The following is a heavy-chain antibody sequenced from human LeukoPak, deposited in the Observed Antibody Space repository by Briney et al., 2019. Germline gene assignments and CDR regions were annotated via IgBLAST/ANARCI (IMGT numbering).Heavy chain of an antibody. D-gene: IGHD3-10*01. CDR3: ARQPDYYGSGSYYPKTYAFDI. CDR2: IYYSGST. V-gene: IGHV4-39*01. Sequence: GSLRLSCAASGFTFSSYWMSWVRQPPGKGLEWIGSIYYSGSTYYNPSLKSRVTISVDTSKNQFSLKLSSVTAADTAVYYCARQPDYYGSGSYYPKTYAFDIWGQGTMVTVSS. J-gene: IGHJ3*02. CDR1: GFTFSSYW.